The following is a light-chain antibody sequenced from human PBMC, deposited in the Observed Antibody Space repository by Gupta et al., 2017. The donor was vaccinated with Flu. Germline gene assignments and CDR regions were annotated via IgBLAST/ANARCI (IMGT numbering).Light chain of an antibody. J-gene: IGKJ4*01. Sequence: PSSLSASVGDRVTITCHASQDITNDLNWYQHKPGKGPQRLIYDASKVETGVPSRFSGSGSGTDFTLTISSRQPEASATYYCQQQNSFPFTFGRGTKVEIK. CDR3: QQQNSFPFT. CDR2: DAS. V-gene: IGKV1-33*01. CDR1: QDITND.